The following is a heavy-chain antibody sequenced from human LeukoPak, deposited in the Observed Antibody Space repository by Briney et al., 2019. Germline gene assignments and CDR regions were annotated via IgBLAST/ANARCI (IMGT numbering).Heavy chain of an antibody. CDR1: GFTFSNYW. CDR3: ARGSNSAFDI. J-gene: IGHJ3*02. CDR2: IKEDGSEK. D-gene: IGHD4-11*01. Sequence: GGSLRLSCAASGFTFSNYWMNWVRQAPGKGLEWVANIKEDGSEKYYVDSVKGRFTISRDNAKNSLDLQMNSLRAEDTAVYYCARGSNSAFDIWGQGTMVTVSS. V-gene: IGHV3-7*04.